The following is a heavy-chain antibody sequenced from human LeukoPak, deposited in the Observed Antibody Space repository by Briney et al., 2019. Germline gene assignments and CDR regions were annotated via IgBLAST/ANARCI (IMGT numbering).Heavy chain of an antibody. CDR1: GFTFSSYS. Sequence: PGGSLRLSCAASGFTFSSYSYSMNWVRQAPGKGLEWVSSISSSSSYIYYADSVKGRFTISRDNAKNSLYLQMNSLRAEDTAVYYCAELGITMIGGVWGKGTTVTISS. V-gene: IGHV3-21*01. J-gene: IGHJ6*04. CDR3: AELGITMIGGV. CDR2: ISSSSSYI. D-gene: IGHD3-10*02.